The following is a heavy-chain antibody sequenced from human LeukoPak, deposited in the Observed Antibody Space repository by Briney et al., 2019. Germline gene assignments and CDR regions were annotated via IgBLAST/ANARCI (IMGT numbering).Heavy chain of an antibody. J-gene: IGHJ4*02. V-gene: IGHV3-13*01. CDR3: ARGGPTGFDY. CDR1: GFTFSSYD. D-gene: IGHD4-17*01. Sequence: GGSLRLSCAASGFTFSSYDMHWVRQATGKGLEWVSGLGTGGDTYYAGSVKGRVTIYRENAKNSLYLQMNSVRAGDTAVYYCARGGPTGFDYWGQGTLVTVSS. CDR2: LGTGGDT.